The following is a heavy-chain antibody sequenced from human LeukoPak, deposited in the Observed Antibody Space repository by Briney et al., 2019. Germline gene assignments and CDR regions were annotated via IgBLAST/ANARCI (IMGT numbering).Heavy chain of an antibody. CDR2: ISGSGDTR. D-gene: IGHD3-22*01. CDR3: AKDHSVRGQSVRGYDI. Sequence: PGGSLRLSCAASEFTFTNYAMTWFRQAPGKGLEWVSVISGSGDTRFYADSVKGRFTISRDNSKNTLYLQMNSLRVDDTAVYYCAKDHSVRGQSVRGYDIWGQGTMVTVSS. V-gene: IGHV3-23*01. CDR1: EFTFTNYA. J-gene: IGHJ3*02.